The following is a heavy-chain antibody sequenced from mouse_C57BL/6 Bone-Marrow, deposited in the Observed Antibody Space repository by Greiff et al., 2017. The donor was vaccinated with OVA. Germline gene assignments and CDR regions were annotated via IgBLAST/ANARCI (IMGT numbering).Heavy chain of an antibody. CDR3: ARRLAMDY. V-gene: IGHV5-17*01. D-gene: IGHD3-2*02. Sequence: EVKLVESGGGLAKPGGSLKLSCAASGFTFSDYGMHWVRQAPEKGLEWVAYISSGSSTIYYADTVKGRFTISRDNAKNTLFLQMTSLGSEDTAMYYCARRLAMDYWGQGTSVTVSS. CDR1: GFTFSDYG. CDR2: ISSGSSTI. J-gene: IGHJ4*01.